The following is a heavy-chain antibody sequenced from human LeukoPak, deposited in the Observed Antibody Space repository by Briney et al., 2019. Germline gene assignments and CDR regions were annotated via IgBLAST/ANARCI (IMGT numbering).Heavy chain of an antibody. CDR3: VPYGSGSDPLDY. CDR1: GYTLTELS. D-gene: IGHD3-10*01. V-gene: IGHV1-24*01. Sequence: GASVKVSCKVSGYTLTELSMHWVRQAPGKGLEWMGGFDPEDGETIYAQKFQGRVTMTEDTSTDTAYMELSSLRSEDTAVYYCVPYGSGSDPLDYWGQGTLVPVSS. J-gene: IGHJ4*02. CDR2: FDPEDGET.